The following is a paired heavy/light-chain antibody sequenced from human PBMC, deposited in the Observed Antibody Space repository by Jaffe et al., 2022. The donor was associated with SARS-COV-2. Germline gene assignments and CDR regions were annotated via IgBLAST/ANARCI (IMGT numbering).Heavy chain of an antibody. V-gene: IGHV3-30-3*01. D-gene: IGHD6-13*01. CDR1: GFTFSSYA. J-gene: IGHJ6*02. CDR2: ISYDGSNK. CDR3: ARDVAAGTSYGYYGMDV. Sequence: QVQLVESGGGVVQPGRSLRLSCAASGFTFSSYAMHWVRQAPGKGLEWVAVISYDGSNKYYADSVKGRFTISRDNSKNTLYLQMNSLRAEDTAVYYCARDVAAGTSYGYYGMDVWGQGTTVTVSS.
Light chain of an antibody. J-gene: IGKJ5*01. CDR2: AAS. Sequence: DIQLTQSPSFLSASVGDRVTITCRASQGISSYLAWYQQKPGKAPKLLIYAASTLQSGVPSRFSGSGSGTEFTLTISSLQPEDFATYYCQQLNSYPITFGQGTRLEIK. V-gene: IGKV1-9*01. CDR1: QGISSY. CDR3: QQLNSYPIT.